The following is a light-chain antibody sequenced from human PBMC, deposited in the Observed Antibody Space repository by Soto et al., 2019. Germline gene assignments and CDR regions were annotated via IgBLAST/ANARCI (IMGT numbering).Light chain of an antibody. CDR2: EVS. Sequence: QSVLTQPPSASGSPGQSVTISCTGSSSDVGANNYVSWYQQHPGKAPKLMIYEVSKRPSGVPDRFSGSKSGNTASLTVSGLQAEDEADDYCSSFAGSKVFGGGTKLTVL. V-gene: IGLV2-8*01. CDR3: SSFAGSKV. J-gene: IGLJ2*01. CDR1: SSDVGANNY.